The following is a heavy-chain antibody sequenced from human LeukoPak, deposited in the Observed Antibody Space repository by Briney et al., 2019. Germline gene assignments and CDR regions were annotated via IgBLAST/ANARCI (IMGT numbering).Heavy chain of an antibody. J-gene: IGHJ4*02. CDR3: ARHGLTLVGASTIYFDN. CDR1: CGSISNNY. CDR2: IHSSGST. Sequence: SETLSLTCSVSCGSISNNYWSWSRQSPEKGLEWIGDIHSSGSTDYNPSFNSRVIVSVDTSKNQFSLKLSSVPAADPAVYYCARHGLTLVGASTIYFDNWGQRTLVTVSS. V-gene: IGHV4-59*08. D-gene: IGHD1-26*01.